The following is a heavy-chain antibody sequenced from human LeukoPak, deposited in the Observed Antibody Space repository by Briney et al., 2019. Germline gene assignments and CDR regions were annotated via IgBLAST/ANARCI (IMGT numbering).Heavy chain of an antibody. CDR1: GGSISNNTDY. CDR2: IYYSGSS. D-gene: IGHD2-15*01. Sequence: SETLSLTCTVSGGSISNNTDYWGWFRQPPGKGLEWIGSIYYSGSSYYNPSLKSRVTISVDTSKKQFSMKLSSVTDADTAVYFCARLSSGTSFSRWFDPWGQGTLVTVSS. CDR3: ARLSSGTSFSRWFDP. J-gene: IGHJ5*02. V-gene: IGHV4-39*01.